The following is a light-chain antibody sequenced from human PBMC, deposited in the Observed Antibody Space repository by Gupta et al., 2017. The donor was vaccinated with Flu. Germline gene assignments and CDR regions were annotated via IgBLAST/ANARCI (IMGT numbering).Light chain of an antibody. CDR3: QQRSNPFT. V-gene: IGKV3-11*01. J-gene: IGKJ3*01. Sequence: EIVLTQSTATLSLSPGERATLSCRASQSVSSYLAWYQQKPGQAPRLLIYDASNRATGIPARCSGSGSGTDFTLTISSLEPEDFAVYYCQQRSNPFTFGPGTKVDIK. CDR1: QSVSSY. CDR2: DAS.